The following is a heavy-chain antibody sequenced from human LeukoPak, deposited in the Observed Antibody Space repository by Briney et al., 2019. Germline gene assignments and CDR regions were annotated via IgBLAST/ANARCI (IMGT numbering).Heavy chain of an antibody. V-gene: IGHV4-30-2*01. CDR3: ARGITMVRGVSSWFDP. CDR1: GGSISSGGYS. D-gene: IGHD3-10*01. Sequence: SETLSLTCAVSGGSISSGGYSWSWIRQPPGKGLECIGYIYHSGSTYYNPSLKSRVTISVDRSKNQYSLKLSSVTAADTAVYYCARGITMVRGVSSWFDPWGQGTLVTVSS. J-gene: IGHJ5*02. CDR2: IYHSGST.